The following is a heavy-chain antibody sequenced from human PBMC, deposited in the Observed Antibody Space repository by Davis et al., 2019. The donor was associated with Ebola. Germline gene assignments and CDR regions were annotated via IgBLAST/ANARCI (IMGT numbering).Heavy chain of an antibody. CDR1: AGSISRYY. J-gene: IGHJ5*02. Sequence: SETLSLTCTVSAGSISRYYWSWIRQPPGKGLEWIGYINYSGSTNYNPSLKSRVTISVHTSKNQFSLKLSSVTAADTAVYYCARVNCDFWSGYYTGNWFDPWGQGTLVTVSS. CDR3: ARVNCDFWSGYYTGNWFDP. D-gene: IGHD3-3*01. CDR2: INYSGST. V-gene: IGHV4-59*01.